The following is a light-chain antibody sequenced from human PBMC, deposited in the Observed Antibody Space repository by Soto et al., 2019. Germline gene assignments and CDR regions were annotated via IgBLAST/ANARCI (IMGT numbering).Light chain of an antibody. J-gene: IGKJ5*01. V-gene: IGKV3-20*01. CDR3: QQHGS. Sequence: EIVLTQSPATRSLSPGERATLSCRASQSVSSYLAWYQQKPGQAPRLLIYGASSRATGIPDRFSGSGSGTDFTLPIPGLEPEDFAVYYCQQHGSFGQGTRLEIK. CDR2: GAS. CDR1: QSVSSY.